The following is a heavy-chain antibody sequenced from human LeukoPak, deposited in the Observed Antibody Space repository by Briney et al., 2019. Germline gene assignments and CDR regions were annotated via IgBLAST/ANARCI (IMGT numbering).Heavy chain of an antibody. CDR2: ITAGGDTP. Sequence: GGSLGLSCAASGFTFSSNAMTWVRQAPGKGLECVSAITAGGDTPYYADSVRGRFTISRDNSRNTLYLQLNNLRAEDTAIYYCAKAYGTNGYYQLPIDFWGRGTLVTVSS. CDR1: GFTFSSNA. J-gene: IGHJ4*02. V-gene: IGHV3-23*01. D-gene: IGHD3-22*01. CDR3: AKAYGTNGYYQLPIDF.